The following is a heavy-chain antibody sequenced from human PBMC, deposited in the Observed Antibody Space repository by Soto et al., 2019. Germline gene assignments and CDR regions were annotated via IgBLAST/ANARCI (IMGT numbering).Heavy chain of an antibody. CDR1: GFTFSSYS. D-gene: IGHD2-15*01. J-gene: IGHJ1*01. Sequence: VQLVESGGGLVKPGGSLRLSCAASGFTFSSYSMNWVRQAPGKGLEWVSSISSSSSYIYYADSVKGRFTISRDNAKNSLYLQMNSLRAEDTAVYYCARDPLRCSGGSCYPEYFQHWGQGTLVTVSS. CDR2: ISSSSSYI. V-gene: IGHV3-21*01. CDR3: ARDPLRCSGGSCYPEYFQH.